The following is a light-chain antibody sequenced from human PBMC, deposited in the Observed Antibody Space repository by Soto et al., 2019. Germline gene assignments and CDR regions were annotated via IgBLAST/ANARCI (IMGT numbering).Light chain of an antibody. V-gene: IGKV3-20*01. CDR1: QSVSSSY. CDR3: QQYGSSPYT. CDR2: GES. Sequence: EIVLTQSPGTLSLSPGERATLSCRASQSVSSSYLAWYQQKPGQAPRLLIYGESSRATGIPDRFSGSGSGTDFTITISRLEPEDFAVYYCQQYGSSPYTFGQGTKLEIK. J-gene: IGKJ2*01.